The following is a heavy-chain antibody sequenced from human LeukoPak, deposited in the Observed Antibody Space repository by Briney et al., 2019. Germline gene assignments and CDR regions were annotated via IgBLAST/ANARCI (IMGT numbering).Heavy chain of an antibody. CDR2: IYYSGST. CDR1: GGSINSNVYY. J-gene: IGHJ6*03. Sequence: SETLPLTCTVSGGSINSNVYYCSWIRQPPGKGLEWIGYIYYSGSTYYSPSLKSRLIMSVDTSKNQFSLKLSFVTAAGTAVCYCARGGRELYYYYYYMDVWGKGTTVTVSS. CDR3: ARGGRELYYYYYYMDV. V-gene: IGHV4-30-4*01. D-gene: IGHD1-26*01.